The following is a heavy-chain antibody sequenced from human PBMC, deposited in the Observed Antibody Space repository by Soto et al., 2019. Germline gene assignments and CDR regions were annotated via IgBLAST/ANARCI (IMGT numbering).Heavy chain of an antibody. CDR3: ARDRILIPLGGPTNYYGMDV. CDR1: GGSITSGGYS. V-gene: IGHV4-30-2*01. D-gene: IGHD3-16*01. Sequence: SETLSLTCTVSGGSITSGGYSWSWIRQPPGKGLEWIGNVYHTGRTSYNPSLKSRVTRSVDRSKDQFSLKLNSVTSADTAVYYGARDRILIPLGGPTNYYGMDVWGQGPTVT. CDR2: VYHTGRT. J-gene: IGHJ6*02.